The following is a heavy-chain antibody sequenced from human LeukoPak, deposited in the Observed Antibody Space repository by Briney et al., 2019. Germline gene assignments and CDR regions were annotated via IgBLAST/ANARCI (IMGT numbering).Heavy chain of an antibody. CDR3: AAYASAWYVVY. J-gene: IGHJ4*02. Sequence: ASVKVSCKPSGYTFTGYYMHWVRQAPGKGLEWMGWINPSSGGTNYAQKFQGRVTMTRDTSISTVYMELSSLRSDDTAVYYCAAYASAWYVVYWGQGTLVTVSS. V-gene: IGHV1-2*02. D-gene: IGHD6-19*01. CDR1: GYTFTGYY. CDR2: INPSSGGT.